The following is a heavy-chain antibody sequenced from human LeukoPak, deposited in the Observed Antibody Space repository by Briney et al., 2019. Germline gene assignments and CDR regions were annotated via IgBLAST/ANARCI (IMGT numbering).Heavy chain of an antibody. CDR3: ARDSTPFGGVIVSLGDWFDP. CDR1: GYTFTGYY. Sequence: ASVKVSCKASGYTFTGYYMHWVRQAPGQGLEWMGWINPNSGGTNYAQKFQGRVTMTTDTSTNTVYMELSSLRSEDTAVYYCARDSTPFGGVIVSLGDWFDPWGQGTLVTVSS. V-gene: IGHV1-2*02. CDR2: INPNSGGT. J-gene: IGHJ5*02. D-gene: IGHD3-16*02.